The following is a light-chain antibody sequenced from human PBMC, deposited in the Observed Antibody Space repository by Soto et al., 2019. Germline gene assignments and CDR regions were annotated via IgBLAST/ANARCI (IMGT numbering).Light chain of an antibody. CDR1: SSNIGAGYD. Sequence: QYVLTQPPSVSGAPGQRVTLSCTGSSSNIGAGYDVHWYQPFPGTSPKLLIFGSSNRPSGVPDRFSGSKSGTSASLAITGLQAEDEADYYCQSYDRSLSGSIFGGGTKLTVL. CDR3: QSYDRSLSGSI. CDR2: GSS. V-gene: IGLV1-40*01. J-gene: IGLJ2*01.